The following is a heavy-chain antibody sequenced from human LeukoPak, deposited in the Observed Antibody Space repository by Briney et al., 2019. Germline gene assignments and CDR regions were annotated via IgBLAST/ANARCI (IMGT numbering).Heavy chain of an antibody. D-gene: IGHD2-15*01. CDR2: ISYDGSNK. CDR3: ARGSMGAAYYYYYYGMDV. V-gene: IGHV3-30*03. J-gene: IGHJ6*02. CDR1: GFTFSSYS. Sequence: GGSLRLSCAASGFTFSSYSMNWVRQAPGKGLEWVAVISYDGSNKYYADSVKGRFTISRDNSKNTLYLQMNSLRAEDTAVYYCARGSMGAAYYYYYYGMDVWGQGTTVTVSS.